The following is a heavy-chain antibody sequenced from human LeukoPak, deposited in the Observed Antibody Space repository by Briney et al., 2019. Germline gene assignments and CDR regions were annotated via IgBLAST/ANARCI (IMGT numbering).Heavy chain of an antibody. Sequence: SQTLSLTCTVSGGSISSGSYYWSWIRQPAGKGLEWIGRIYTSGSTNYNPSLKSRVTISVDTSKNQFSLKLSSVTAADTAVYYCAKETYSTSEYWGQGTLVTVSS. D-gene: IGHD6-13*01. CDR1: GGSISSGSYY. CDR3: AKETYSTSEY. CDR2: IYTSGST. V-gene: IGHV4-61*02. J-gene: IGHJ4*02.